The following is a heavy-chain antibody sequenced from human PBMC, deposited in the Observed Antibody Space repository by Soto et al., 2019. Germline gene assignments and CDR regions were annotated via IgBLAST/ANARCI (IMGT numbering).Heavy chain of an antibody. J-gene: IGHJ6*02. CDR3: AASTVTRYYYYYGMDV. D-gene: IGHD4-17*01. CDR1: GFTFTSSA. Sequence: QMQLVQSGPEGKKPGTSGKVSCKASGFTFTSSAMQWVRQARGQRLEGMGWIVVGSGNTNYAQKFQERVTITRDMSTSTAYMELSSLRSEDTAVYYCAASTVTRYYYYYGMDVWGQGTTVTVSS. CDR2: IVVGSGNT. V-gene: IGHV1-58*02.